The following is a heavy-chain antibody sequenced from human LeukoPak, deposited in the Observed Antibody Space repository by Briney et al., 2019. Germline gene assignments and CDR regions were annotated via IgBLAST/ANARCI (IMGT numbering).Heavy chain of an antibody. J-gene: IGHJ4*02. Sequence: GASVKVSCKASGYTFTNYHIHWVRQAPGQGLEWMGIINPGGGSTSNAQKFQGRVTMTRDMSTSTVYMELSSLRSEDMAVYYCAKYGHSPYFDSWGQGTLVTVSS. CDR1: GYTFTNYH. CDR2: INPGGGST. D-gene: IGHD2/OR15-2a*01. V-gene: IGHV1-46*01. CDR3: AKYGHSPYFDS.